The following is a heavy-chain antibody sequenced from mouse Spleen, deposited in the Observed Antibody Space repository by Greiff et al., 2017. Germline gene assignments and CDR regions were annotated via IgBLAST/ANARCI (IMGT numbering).Heavy chain of an antibody. CDR2: IWSGGST. CDR1: GFSLTSYG. Sequence: VKLVESGPGLVQPSQSLSITCTVSGFSLTSYGVHWVRQSPGKGLEWLGVIWSGGSTDYNAAIISRLSISKDNSKSQVFFKMNSLQADEPAIYVCARKNYGSDWYFDVWGAGTTVTVSS. D-gene: IGHD2-1*01. J-gene: IGHJ1*01. CDR3: ARKNYGSDWYFDV. V-gene: IGHV2-4-1*01.